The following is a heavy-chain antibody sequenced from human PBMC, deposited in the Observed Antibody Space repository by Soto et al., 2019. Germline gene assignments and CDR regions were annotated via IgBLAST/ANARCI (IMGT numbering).Heavy chain of an antibody. CDR1: GCTVSDHA. Sequence: ASGCTVSDHAMILFRHAPGKWLEWVGFIRSNAYGGTAEYAASVKGRFAISRDDSKSIAYLQMNSLKSDDTALYYCTRDLSPPSSCGGDCYGMDVWGQGTTVTVSS. J-gene: IGHJ6*02. D-gene: IGHD2-21*01. V-gene: IGHV3-49*03. CDR3: TRDLSPPSSCGGDCYGMDV. CDR2: IRSNAYGGTA.